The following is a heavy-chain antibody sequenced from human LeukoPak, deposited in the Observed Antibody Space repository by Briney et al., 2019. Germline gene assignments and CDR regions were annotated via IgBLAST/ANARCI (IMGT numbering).Heavy chain of an antibody. J-gene: IGHJ6*02. CDR1: GLTFSSYG. CDR3: VKSRGPYSSSSGYGMDV. Sequence: GGSLTLSCAASGLTFSSYGMHWVRQAPGKGLEWVAVISYDGSKKYYVDSAKGRFTISRDNSKKMVYLEMNSLRVEDTARYYCVKSRGPYSSSSGYGMDVWGQGTTVIVSS. D-gene: IGHD6-6*01. V-gene: IGHV3-30*18. CDR2: ISYDGSKK.